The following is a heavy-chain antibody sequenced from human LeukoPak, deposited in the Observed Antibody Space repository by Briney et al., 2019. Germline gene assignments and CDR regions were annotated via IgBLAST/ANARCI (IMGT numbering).Heavy chain of an antibody. CDR2: INHSGST. CDR1: GGSFSGYY. CDR3: ARGQVKQQLLPRTGSRDYYFYMDV. J-gene: IGHJ6*03. Sequence: SETLSLTCAVYGGSFSGYYRSWIRQPPGKGLEWIGEINHSGSTNYNPSLKSRVTISVDTSKSQFSLKLSSVTAADSAVYFCARGQVKQQLLPRTGSRDYYFYMDVWGKGTTVTVSS. V-gene: IGHV4-34*01. D-gene: IGHD6-13*01.